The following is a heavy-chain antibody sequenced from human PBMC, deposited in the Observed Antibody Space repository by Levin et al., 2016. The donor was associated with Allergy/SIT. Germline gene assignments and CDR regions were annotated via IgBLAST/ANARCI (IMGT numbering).Heavy chain of an antibody. CDR1: GFTFSSYD. J-gene: IGHJ6*02. CDR2: IGTAGDT. Sequence: GESLKISCAASGFTFSSYDMHWVRQATGKGLEWVSAIGTAGDTYYPGSVKGRFTISRENAKNSLYLQMNSLRAGDTAVYYCARGLPIFTYYYYYGMDVWGQGTTVTVSS. V-gene: IGHV3-13*04. CDR3: ARGLPIFTYYYYYGMDV.